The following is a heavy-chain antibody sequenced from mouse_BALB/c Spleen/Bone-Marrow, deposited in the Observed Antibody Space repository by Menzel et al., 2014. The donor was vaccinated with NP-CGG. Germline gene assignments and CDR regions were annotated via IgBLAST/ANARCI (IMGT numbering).Heavy chain of an antibody. CDR3: TRDLYDGYSYYAMDY. CDR2: ISRGGSYT. J-gene: IGHJ4*01. Sequence: EVQRVESGGGLVKPGGSLKLSCAASGFTFSSYTMSWVRQTPEKRLEWVATISRGGSYTYYPDSVKGRFTISRDNAENTLYLQMSSLKSEDTAMYYCTRDLYDGYSYYAMDYWGQGTSVTVSS. V-gene: IGHV5-6-4*01. D-gene: IGHD2-3*01. CDR1: GFTFSSYT.